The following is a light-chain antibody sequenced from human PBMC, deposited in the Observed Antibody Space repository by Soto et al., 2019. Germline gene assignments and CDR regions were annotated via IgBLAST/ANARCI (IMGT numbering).Light chain of an antibody. Sequence: DIQMTQSPSTLSASVGDRVTITCRASQSISSWLSWYQQKPGKAPNLLIYKASSLESGVPSRFSGSGSGTEFTLTISSLQPDDFATYYCQQYYGYPKTFGQGTKVEIK. CDR1: QSISSW. V-gene: IGKV1-5*03. J-gene: IGKJ1*01. CDR2: KAS. CDR3: QQYYGYPKT.